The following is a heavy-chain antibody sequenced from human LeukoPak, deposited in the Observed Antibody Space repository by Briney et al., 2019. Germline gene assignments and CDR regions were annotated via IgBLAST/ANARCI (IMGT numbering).Heavy chain of an antibody. CDR1: GYTFSDYL. CDR3: ARKAPRYGNLDYFDF. CDR2: INPYTGGT. J-gene: IGHJ4*02. V-gene: IGHV1-2*02. Sequence: ASLKVSCVASGYTFSDYLIHWVRQAPGQGLEWMGWINPYTGGTTSAQNFQGRVTMTRDESINTVYLELRSLRSDDTAVYFCARKAPRYGNLDYFDFWGQGSLVTVSS. D-gene: IGHD4-11*01.